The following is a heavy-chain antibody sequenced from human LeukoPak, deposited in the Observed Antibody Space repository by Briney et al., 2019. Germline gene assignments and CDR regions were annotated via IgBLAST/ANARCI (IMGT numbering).Heavy chain of an antibody. CDR3: ARAPPNYYGSGSRFDY. D-gene: IGHD3-10*01. J-gene: IGHJ4*02. CDR2: MNPNSGNT. V-gene: IGHV1-8*01. Sequence: ASVKVSCKASGYTFTSYDINWVRQATGQGLEWMGWMNPNSGNTGYAQKFQGRVTMTRNTSISTAYMELSSLRSEDTAVYYCARAPPNYYGSGSRFDYWGQGTLVTVSS. CDR1: GYTFTSYD.